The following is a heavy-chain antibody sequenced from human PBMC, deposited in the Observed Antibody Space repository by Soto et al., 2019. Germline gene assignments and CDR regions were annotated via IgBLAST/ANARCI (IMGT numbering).Heavy chain of an antibody. CDR1: GYTFTRFG. CDR2: ISGHNGNT. CDR3: ARIFEAGGQLVGGFDY. Sequence: QVQLVQSGTEVKKPGASVKVSCKASGYTFTRFGINWVRQAPGQGLEWMGWISGHNGNTHSAQNFQGRVTVTTDTSTRTAYMELRSQRPDATAVNSGARIFEAGGQLVGGFDYWGQGTLVTVSS. V-gene: IGHV1-18*01. D-gene: IGHD6-6*01. J-gene: IGHJ4*02.